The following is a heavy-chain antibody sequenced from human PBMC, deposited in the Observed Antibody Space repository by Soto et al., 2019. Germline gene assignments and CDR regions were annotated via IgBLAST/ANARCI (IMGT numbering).Heavy chain of an antibody. J-gene: IGHJ4*02. CDR1: GGTFSSYA. Sequence: GASVKVSCKASGGTFSSYAISWVRQAPGQGLEWMGGIIPIFGTASYAQKFQGRVTITADKSMSTAYMELSSLRSEDTAVYYCAGGYCSGGSCPVYYFDYWGQGTLVTVSS. V-gene: IGHV1-69*06. D-gene: IGHD2-15*01. CDR3: AGGYCSGGSCPVYYFDY. CDR2: IIPIFGTA.